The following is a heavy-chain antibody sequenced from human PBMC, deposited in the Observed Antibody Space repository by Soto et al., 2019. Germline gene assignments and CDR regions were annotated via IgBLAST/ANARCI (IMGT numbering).Heavy chain of an antibody. CDR1: GFTFSTYG. V-gene: IGHV3-30*03. D-gene: IGHD5-12*01. Sequence: QVQLVESGGGVVQPGRSLRLSCAASGFTFSTYGMHWVRQAPGKGLEWVAFISYDGHNKYYAESVKGRFTTPRDDPANTVFLQMNSLRGEDTAVYYCARESDDSGHGPDYYGVDVWGQGTTVTVSS. CDR3: ARESDDSGHGPDYYGVDV. J-gene: IGHJ6*02. CDR2: ISYDGHNK.